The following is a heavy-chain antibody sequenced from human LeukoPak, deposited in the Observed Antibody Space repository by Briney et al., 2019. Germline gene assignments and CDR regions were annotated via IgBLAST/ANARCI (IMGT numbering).Heavy chain of an antibody. Sequence: GGSLRLSCAASGFTFSGYWMSWVRQAPGKGLEWVANIKQDGSEKYYVDSVKGRFTISRDNAKNSLYLQMNSLRAEDTAVYYCARDDTYCGGDCYSPPHYYYYGMDVWGQGTTVTVSS. V-gene: IGHV3-7*01. CDR3: ARDDTYCGGDCYSPPHYYYYGMDV. J-gene: IGHJ6*02. CDR2: IKQDGSEK. D-gene: IGHD2-21*02. CDR1: GFTFSGYW.